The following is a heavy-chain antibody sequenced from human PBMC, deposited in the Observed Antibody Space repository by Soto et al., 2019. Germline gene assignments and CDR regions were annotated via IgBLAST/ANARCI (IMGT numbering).Heavy chain of an antibody. CDR3: ARDLYPLAYYFDF. V-gene: IGHV1-18*04. J-gene: IGHJ4*02. CDR1: GYTFTNHG. Sequence: QVQLVQSGAEVKKPGASVKVSCKASGYTFTNHGISWVRQAPGQGLEWLGRISGHNGNTKYAQRLKGRVTMTADTSTSTAYMELRSLRSDDTAVYYCARDLYPLAYYFDFWGQGTLVTVSS. D-gene: IGHD2-8*01. CDR2: ISGHNGNT.